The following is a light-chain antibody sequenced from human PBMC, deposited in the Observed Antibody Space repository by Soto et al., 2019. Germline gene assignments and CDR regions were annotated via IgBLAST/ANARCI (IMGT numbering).Light chain of an antibody. CDR3: QHCSSYQYS. Sequence: DIHMTHSRSTLSASVGDRVVITCRASENIDRWLSWYQQKPRKAPQLLIYRSSFPESGVPRRFSGSGFGIAFTLTITRLQPDDFATYYSQHCSSYQYSFCPGTKLEI. J-gene: IGKJ2*03. V-gene: IGKV1-5*03. CDR1: ENIDRW. CDR2: RSS.